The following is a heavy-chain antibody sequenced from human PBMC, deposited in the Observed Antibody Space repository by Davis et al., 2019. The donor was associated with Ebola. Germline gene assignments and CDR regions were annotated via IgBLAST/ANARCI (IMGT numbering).Heavy chain of an antibody. CDR2: ISSSSSYT. J-gene: IGHJ4*02. CDR3: ASYGDYGINY. Sequence: GESLKIPCAASGFTFSVYYMSWIRQAPGKGLEWVSYISSSSSYTNYADSVKGRFTISRDNAKNSLYLQMNSLRAEDTAVYYCASYGDYGINYWGQGTLVTVSS. D-gene: IGHD4-17*01. CDR1: GFTFSVYY. V-gene: IGHV3-11*06.